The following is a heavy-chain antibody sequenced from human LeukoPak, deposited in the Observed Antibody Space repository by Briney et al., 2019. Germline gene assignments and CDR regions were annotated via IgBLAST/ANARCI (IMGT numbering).Heavy chain of an antibody. Sequence: KPGRSLRLSCAASGFPFSSFSMNWVRQAPGKGLEWVSCISSSSTYIYYADSVKGRFTISRDNAKNSLSLQMNSLRAEDTAVYYCARDSGSNGLYYYMGVWGKGTTVTVSS. V-gene: IGHV3-21*01. D-gene: IGHD1-1*01. CDR2: ISSSSTYI. CDR1: GFPFSSFS. J-gene: IGHJ6*03. CDR3: ARDSGSNGLYYYMGV.